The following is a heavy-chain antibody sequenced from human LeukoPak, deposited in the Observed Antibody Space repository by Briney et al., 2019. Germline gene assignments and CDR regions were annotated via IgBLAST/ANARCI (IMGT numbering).Heavy chain of an antibody. CDR2: IYYRSKWYN. Sequence: SQTLSLTCAISGDSVSSNSAAWNWIRQSPTRGLEWLGRIYYRSKWYNDYAVAVKSRITINPDTSKNQFSLQLNSVTPEDTAVYYCARDKVTMVKGYYFDYWGQGTLVTVSS. D-gene: IGHD3-10*01. J-gene: IGHJ4*02. CDR3: ARDKVTMVKGYYFDY. V-gene: IGHV6-1*01. CDR1: GDSVSSNSAA.